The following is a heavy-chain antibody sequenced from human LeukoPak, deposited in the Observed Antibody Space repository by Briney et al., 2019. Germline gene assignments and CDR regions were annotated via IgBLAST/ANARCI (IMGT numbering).Heavy chain of an antibody. CDR2: IYYSGST. CDR1: GGSISSYY. CDR3: ARAGRGYNYGFVPSEVDYYYYYMDV. Sequence: SETLSLTCTVSGGSISSYYWSWIQQPPGKGLEWIGYIYYSGSTNYNPSLKSRVTISLDTSKNLFSLKLSSVTAADTAVYYCARAGRGYNYGFVPSEVDYYYYYMDVWGKGTTVTVSS. V-gene: IGHV4-59*01. D-gene: IGHD5-18*01. J-gene: IGHJ6*03.